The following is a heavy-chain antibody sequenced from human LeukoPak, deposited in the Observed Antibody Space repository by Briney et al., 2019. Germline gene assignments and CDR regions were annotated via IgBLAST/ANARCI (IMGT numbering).Heavy chain of an antibody. V-gene: IGHV1-2*02. J-gene: IGHJ4*02. Sequence: ASVKVSCKASGYTFNDYYMHWVRQAPGQGLEWMGWINPKRGGTNYAQKFQGRVTMTRDTSISTAYMELSRLRSDDTAVYYCARGRRQQLDDYWGQGTLVTVSS. CDR1: GYTFNDYY. D-gene: IGHD6-13*01. CDR2: INPKRGGT. CDR3: ARGRRQQLDDY.